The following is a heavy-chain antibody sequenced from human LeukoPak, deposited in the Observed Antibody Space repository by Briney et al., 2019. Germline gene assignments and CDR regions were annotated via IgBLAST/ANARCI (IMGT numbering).Heavy chain of an antibody. CDR3: AKGRYCSGGSCYSIGNWFDP. V-gene: IGHV3-23*01. CDR2: ISGSGGST. CDR1: GFTFSSYA. J-gene: IGHJ5*02. D-gene: IGHD2-15*01. Sequence: GGSLRLSCAASGFTFSSYAMSWVRQAPGKGLEWVSAISGSGGSTYYADSVKGRFTLSRDNSKNTLYLQMNSLRAEDTAVYYCAKGRYCSGGSCYSIGNWFDPWGQGTLVTVSS.